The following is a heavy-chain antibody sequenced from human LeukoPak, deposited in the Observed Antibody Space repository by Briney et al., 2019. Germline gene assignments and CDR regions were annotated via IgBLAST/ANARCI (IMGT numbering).Heavy chain of an antibody. CDR2: INPICCST. V-gene: IGHV1-46*01. J-gene: IGHJ2*01. D-gene: IGHD2-8*01. CDR3: ARLTGDGTFQDWYFHL. CDR1: GYTFTSYY. Sequence: ASVKVSCKASGYTFTSYYMHGVRQAPGQGLEWMGIINPICCSTNYAQKFQGRVTMTMETSQSKVYMELSSLRYEDTAVYYCARLTGDGTFQDWYFHLWGRGTLVTVSS.